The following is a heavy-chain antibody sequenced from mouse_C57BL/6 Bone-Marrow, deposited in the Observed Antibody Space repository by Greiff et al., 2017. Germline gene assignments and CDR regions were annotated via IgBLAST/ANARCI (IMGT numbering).Heavy chain of an antibody. V-gene: IGHV2-9-1*01. CDR2: IWTGGGT. J-gene: IGHJ3*01. CDR3: ASSWDGYYVGFAY. CDR1: GFSLTSYA. Sequence: VMLVESGPGLVAPSQSLSITCTVSGFSLTSYAISWVREPQGKGLEWLGVIWTGGGTNYNSANKSRLSISKDNSKSQVVLKMNNLPTDDTARYYCASSWDGYYVGFAYWGQGTLVTVSA. D-gene: IGHD2-3*01.